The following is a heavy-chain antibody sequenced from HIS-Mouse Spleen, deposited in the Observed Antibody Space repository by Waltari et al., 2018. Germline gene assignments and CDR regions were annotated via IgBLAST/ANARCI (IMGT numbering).Heavy chain of an antibody. CDR2: IQYSGGT. CDR1: GGSISSYY. CDR3: ARDAPYYDFWSGYAFDI. J-gene: IGHJ3*02. V-gene: IGHV4-59*01. D-gene: IGHD3-3*01. Sequence: QVQLQESGPGLVKPSETLSLTCTVSGGSISSYYWSWIRQPPGKGLEWIGYIQYSGGTNYNPSLKSRVTISVDTSKNQFSLKLSSGTAADTAVYYCARDAPYYDFWSGYAFDIWGQGTMVTVSS.